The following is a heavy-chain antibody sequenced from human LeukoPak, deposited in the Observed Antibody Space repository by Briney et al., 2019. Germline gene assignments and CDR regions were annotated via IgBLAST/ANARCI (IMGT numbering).Heavy chain of an antibody. J-gene: IGHJ4*02. Sequence: ASVKVSCKASGYTFTSYGISWVRQAPGRGLEWMGWISAYNGNTNYAQKLQGRVTMTTDTSTSTAYMELRSLRSDDTAVYYCARDWDDILTGDYWGQGTLVTVSS. V-gene: IGHV1-18*01. CDR2: ISAYNGNT. CDR1: GYTFTSYG. CDR3: ARDWDDILTGDY. D-gene: IGHD3-9*01.